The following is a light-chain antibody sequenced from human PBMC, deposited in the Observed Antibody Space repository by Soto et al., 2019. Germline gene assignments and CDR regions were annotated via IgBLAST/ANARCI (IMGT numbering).Light chain of an antibody. CDR2: GAS. V-gene: IGKV3-15*01. Sequence: EIVMTQSPATLSVSPGEGATLSCRASQSVSTNLAWYQQTPGQAPRLLIYGASTRATGLPDRFSGSGSGTEFTLNISSLKSEDFAVYYCQQYNKWPRTFGQGTKVDIK. CDR3: QQYNKWPRT. CDR1: QSVSTN. J-gene: IGKJ1*01.